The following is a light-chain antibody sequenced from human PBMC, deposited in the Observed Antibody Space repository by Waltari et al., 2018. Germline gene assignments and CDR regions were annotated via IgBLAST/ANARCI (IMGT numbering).Light chain of an antibody. J-gene: IGKJ2*01. CDR2: AAS. V-gene: IGKV1-12*01. CDR1: KGISSG. Sequence: DIQMTQSQSSVSASVGDRVTTTCRASKGISSGLAWYQQKPGKAPNLLIYAASSLQSGVPSRFSGSGSGTDFTLTISSLQPEDFATYYCQQANSFPYTFGQGTKLEIK. CDR3: QQANSFPYT.